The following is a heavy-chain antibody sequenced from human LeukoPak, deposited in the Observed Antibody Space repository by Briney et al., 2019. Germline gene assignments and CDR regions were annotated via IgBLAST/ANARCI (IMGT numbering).Heavy chain of an antibody. J-gene: IGHJ4*02. CDR2: INPSGGSP. CDR1: GYTFTSYY. V-gene: IGHV1-46*01. D-gene: IGHD3-22*01. CDR3: ARHYYDRSDSYSFDY. Sequence: ASVKVSCKASGYTFTSYYIHWVRQAPGQRLDWMGVINPSGGSPSYAQKFQGRVTVTRDTSTSTIYMELSSLRSEDTAVYYCARHYYDRSDSYSFDYWGQGTLVTVSS.